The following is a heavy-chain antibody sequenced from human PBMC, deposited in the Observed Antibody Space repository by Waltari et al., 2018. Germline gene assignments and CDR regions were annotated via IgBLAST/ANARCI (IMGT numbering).Heavy chain of an antibody. D-gene: IGHD1-26*01. Sequence: EVQLVESGVGLIQPGGSLRLSCAASGLTVSTNYMTWVRQAPGKGLEWLSVIYRGGSTYYADSVKGRFTISRDNSKNTLYLQMNSLRAEDTAVYYCARDPSGSYPGDYWGQGTLVTVSS. V-gene: IGHV3-53*01. CDR3: ARDPSGSYPGDY. J-gene: IGHJ4*02. CDR1: GLTVSTNY. CDR2: IYRGGST.